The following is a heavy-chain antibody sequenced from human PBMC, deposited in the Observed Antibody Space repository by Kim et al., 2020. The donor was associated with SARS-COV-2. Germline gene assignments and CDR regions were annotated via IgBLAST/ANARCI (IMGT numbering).Heavy chain of an antibody. CDR2: YAAGGA. V-gene: IGHV3-66*01. CDR3: ARVNS. Sequence: YAAGGAYYADSVKGRFTISRDNSKNTLYLQMNSLRAEDTAVYYCARVNSWGQGTLVTVSS. J-gene: IGHJ5*02.